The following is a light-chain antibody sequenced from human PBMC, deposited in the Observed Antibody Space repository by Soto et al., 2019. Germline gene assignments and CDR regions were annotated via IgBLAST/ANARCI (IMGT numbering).Light chain of an antibody. J-gene: IGLJ2*01. CDR3: QSYDSSLSVVV. Sequence: QSVLTQPPSVSGAPGQRVTISCTGRRSNIGAGYDVHWYQQLPGTAPKLLIYGNSNRPSGVPDRFSGSKSGTSASLAITGLQAEDEADYYCQSYDSSLSVVVFGGGTKRTVL. CDR2: GNS. V-gene: IGLV1-40*01. CDR1: RSNIGAGYD.